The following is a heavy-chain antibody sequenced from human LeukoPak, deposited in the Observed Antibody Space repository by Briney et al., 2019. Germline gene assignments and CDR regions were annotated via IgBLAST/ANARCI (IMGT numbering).Heavy chain of an antibody. CDR2: IRKKANSYTT. D-gene: IGHD2-15*01. CDR1: GFTFSDHY. CDR3: ASGYCTGGSCYAGHY. V-gene: IGHV3-72*01. Sequence: PGGSLRLSCAASGFTFSDHYMDWVRQAPGKGPEWVGRIRKKANSYTTEYAASVKGRFTISRDDSKNSLYLQMNSLKTEDTAVYYCASGYCTGGSCYAGHYWGQGTLVTVSS. J-gene: IGHJ4*02.